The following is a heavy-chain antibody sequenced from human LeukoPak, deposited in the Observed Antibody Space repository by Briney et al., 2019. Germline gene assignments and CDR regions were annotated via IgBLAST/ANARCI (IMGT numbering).Heavy chain of an antibody. Sequence: GSLRLSCSASGFTFRTYGMHWVRQAPGKGLEWVSYISSSGSTIYYADSVKGRFTISRDNAKNSLYLQMNSLRAEDTAVYYCARDLATVRGWFDPWGQGTLVTVSS. V-gene: IGHV3-48*04. CDR2: ISSSGSTI. CDR1: GFTFRTYG. D-gene: IGHD4-11*01. CDR3: ARDLATVRGWFDP. J-gene: IGHJ5*02.